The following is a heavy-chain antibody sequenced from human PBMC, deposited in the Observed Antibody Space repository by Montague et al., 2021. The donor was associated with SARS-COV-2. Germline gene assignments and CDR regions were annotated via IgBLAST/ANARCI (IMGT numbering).Heavy chain of an antibody. V-gene: IGHV4-39*07. J-gene: IGHJ6*02. CDR1: GYSISSSSYY. Sequence: SETLSLTCTVSGYSISSSSYYWGWIRQPPGKGLGWIGSIYYSRSTYYNPSLNRRTTISVNTSKHQFSLKLSSVTAADTAVYYCARDQGDNWNYYYYYGMDVWGQGTTVTVSS. D-gene: IGHD1-20*01. CDR2: IYYSRST. CDR3: ARDQGDNWNYYYYYGMDV.